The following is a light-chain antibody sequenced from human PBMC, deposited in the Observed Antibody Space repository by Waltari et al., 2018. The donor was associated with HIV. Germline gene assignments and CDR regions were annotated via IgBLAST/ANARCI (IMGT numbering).Light chain of an antibody. CDR2: GRS. CDR3: QKYNNIPIT. V-gene: IGKV1-27*01. CDR1: QSIGNP. J-gene: IGKJ5*01. Sequence: IEMTQSPSSLSASVGDRVTINCRASQSIGNPLAWYQQKPGKAPKLLIYGRSIFKAGVPSRFSGSGSGTDFTLTISSLQPGDVATYFCQKYNNIPITFGQGTRLEI.